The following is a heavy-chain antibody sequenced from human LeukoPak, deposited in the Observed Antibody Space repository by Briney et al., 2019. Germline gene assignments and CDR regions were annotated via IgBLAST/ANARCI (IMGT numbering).Heavy chain of an antibody. J-gene: IGHJ4*02. CDR2: ISYDGSNK. CDR1: GFTFSSYG. D-gene: IGHD3-16*01. Sequence: GGSLRLSCAASGFTFSSYGMHWVRQAPGKGLEWVAVISYDGSNKYYAVSVKGRSTISRDNSKNTLYLQMNSLRDEATAVYYCARKMGKGETFECCGQGTLGTVSS. V-gene: IGHV3-30*03. CDR3: ARKMGKGETFEC.